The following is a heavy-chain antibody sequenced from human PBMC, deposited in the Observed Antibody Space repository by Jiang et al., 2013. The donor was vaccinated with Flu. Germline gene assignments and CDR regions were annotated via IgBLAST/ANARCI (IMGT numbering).Heavy chain of an antibody. CDR2: MNPNSGNT. CDR1: GYTFTSYD. D-gene: IGHD3-16*02. CDR3: ARGLSGSTFGGVIAMGY. Sequence: GAEVKKPGASVKVSCKASGYTFTSYDINWVRQATGQGLEWMGWMNPNSGNTGYAQKFQGRVTMTRNTSISTAYMELSSLRSEDTAVYYCARGLSGSTFGGVIAMGYWGQGTLVTVSS. J-gene: IGHJ4*02. V-gene: IGHV1-8*01.